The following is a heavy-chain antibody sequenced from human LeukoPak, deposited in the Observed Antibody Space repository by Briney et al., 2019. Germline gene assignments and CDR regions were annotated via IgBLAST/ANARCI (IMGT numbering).Heavy chain of an antibody. V-gene: IGHV4-39*01. CDR2: IYYSGST. J-gene: IGHJ4*02. CDR3: ARRARLGELSLDY. CDR1: GGSISSSSYY. Sequence: SETLSLTCTVSGGSISSSSYYWGWIRQPPGKGLEWIGSIYYSGSTYYNPSLKSRVTISVDTSKNQFSLKLSSVTAADTAVYYCARRARLGELSLDYWGQGTLVTVSS. D-gene: IGHD3-16*02.